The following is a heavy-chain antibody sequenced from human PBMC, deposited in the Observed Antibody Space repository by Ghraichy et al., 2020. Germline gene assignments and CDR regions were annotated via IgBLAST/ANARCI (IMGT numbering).Heavy chain of an antibody. CDR2: IYSSGSF. D-gene: IGHD4-17*01. Sequence: SETLSLTCTVSGGSMTSYWSWIRQSAGKGLEWIGRIYSSGSFNYNASLRSRVTLSVDTSKNQFSLNLKSVTAADTAVYYCARVREGRYGSDYFDPWSQGIVVTVSA. J-gene: IGHJ4*02. CDR3: ARVREGRYGSDYFDP. V-gene: IGHV4-4*07. CDR1: GGSMTSY.